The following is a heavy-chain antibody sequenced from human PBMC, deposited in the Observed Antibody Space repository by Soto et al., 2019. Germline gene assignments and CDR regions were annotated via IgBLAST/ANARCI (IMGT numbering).Heavy chain of an antibody. V-gene: IGHV4-34*01. CDR2: INHSGST. CDR1: GGSFSGYY. CDR3: ARPESSSWSQFDY. D-gene: IGHD6-13*01. Sequence: PSETLSLTCAVYGGSFSGYYWSWIRQPPGKGLEWIGEINHSGSTNYNPSLKSRVTISVDTSKNQFSLKLSSVTAADTAVYYCARPESSSWSQFDYWGQGTLVTVSS. J-gene: IGHJ4*02.